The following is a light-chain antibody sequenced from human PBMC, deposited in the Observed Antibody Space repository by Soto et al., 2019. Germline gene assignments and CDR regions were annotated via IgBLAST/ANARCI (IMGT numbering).Light chain of an antibody. Sequence: IQMTPSPSSMSASVGDRVTITCRPSQSISIYLNWYQQKPGKAPNVLIYAASSLQSGVPQRFSGSGSGTDFTLTISILQPEDFANYVCQRNYYIPRSTLGQGTKVDI. V-gene: IGKV1-39*01. CDR3: QRNYYIPRST. CDR2: AAS. CDR1: QSISIY. J-gene: IGKJ1*01.